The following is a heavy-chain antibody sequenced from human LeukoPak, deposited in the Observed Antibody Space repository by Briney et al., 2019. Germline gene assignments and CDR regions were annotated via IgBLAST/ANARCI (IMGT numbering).Heavy chain of an antibody. D-gene: IGHD4-23*01. CDR3: ASLDYGGNSGSGAFDI. CDR2: IYYSGST. CDR1: GGSISSSSYY. J-gene: IGHJ3*02. V-gene: IGHV4-39*07. Sequence: SETLSLTCTVSGGSISSSSYYWGWIRQPPGKGLEWIVSIYYSGSTYYNPSLKSRVTISVDTSKNQFSLKLSSVTAADTAVYYCASLDYGGNSGSGAFDIWGQGTMVTVSS.